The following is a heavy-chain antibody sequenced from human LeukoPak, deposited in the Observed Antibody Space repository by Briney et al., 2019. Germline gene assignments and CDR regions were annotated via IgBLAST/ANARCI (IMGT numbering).Heavy chain of an antibody. Sequence: VASVKVSCKASGGTFSSYAISWVRQAPGQGLEWMGGIIPIFGTANYAQKFQGRVTITADESTSTAYMELSSLRSEDTAVYYCARAKEGNALTTYGYYYYMDVWGKGTTVTVSS. D-gene: IGHD4-17*01. J-gene: IGHJ6*03. V-gene: IGHV1-69*13. CDR3: ARAKEGNALTTYGYYYYMDV. CDR1: GGTFSSYA. CDR2: IIPIFGTA.